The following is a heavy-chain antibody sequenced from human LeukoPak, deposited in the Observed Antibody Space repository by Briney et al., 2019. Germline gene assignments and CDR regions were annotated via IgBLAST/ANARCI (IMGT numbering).Heavy chain of an antibody. CDR2: ISFDGANK. J-gene: IGHJ4*02. V-gene: IGHV3-30*14. CDR3: ARDSPLDY. Sequence: GGSLRLSCAASGFTFSGHAIHRVRQAPGKGLEWVAVISFDGANKYYSDSVKGRFTISRDNSKNTLYLQMNSLRAEDTAVYYCARDSPLDYWGQGTLVTVSS. CDR1: GFTFSGHA.